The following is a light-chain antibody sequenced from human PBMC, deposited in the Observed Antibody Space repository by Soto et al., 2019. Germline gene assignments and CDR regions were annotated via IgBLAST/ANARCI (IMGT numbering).Light chain of an antibody. V-gene: IGLV2-14*01. CDR3: SSYTSSSTPYV. CDR1: RSDVGAYNY. Sequence: QSVLTQPASVSGSPGQSIAISCTGTRSDVGAYNYVSWYQQHPGKAPKLMIYEVSNRPPGVSNRFSGSKSGNTASLTISGLQAEDEADYYCSSYTSSSTPYVFGTGTKVTVL. J-gene: IGLJ1*01. CDR2: EVS.